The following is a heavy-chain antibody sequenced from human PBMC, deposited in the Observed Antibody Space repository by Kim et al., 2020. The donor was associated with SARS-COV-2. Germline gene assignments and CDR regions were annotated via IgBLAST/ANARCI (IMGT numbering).Heavy chain of an antibody. D-gene: IGHD5-12*01. J-gene: IGHJ4*02. CDR1: GFTFSSYG. CDR3: AKDVREMAIDY. Sequence: GGSLRLSCAASGFTFSSYGMHWVRQAPGKGLEWVAVISYDGSNKYYADSVKGRFTISRDNSKNTLYLQMNSLRAEDTAVYYCAKDVREMAIDYWGQGTLVTVSS. V-gene: IGHV3-30*18. CDR2: ISYDGSNK.